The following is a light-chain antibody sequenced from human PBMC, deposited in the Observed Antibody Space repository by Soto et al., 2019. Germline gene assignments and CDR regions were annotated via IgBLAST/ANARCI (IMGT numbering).Light chain of an antibody. Sequence: DIQMTQSPSSKSASVGDRVTISCRASENVGKYLNWYQQKAGRAPELLIYGVSTLHSGVPSRFSGSGSGTEFSLIIASLQPEDSATYYWQQTHSIPWTFGQGAEVEIK. V-gene: IGKV1-39*01. CDR3: QQTHSIPWT. CDR1: ENVGKY. J-gene: IGKJ1*01. CDR2: GVS.